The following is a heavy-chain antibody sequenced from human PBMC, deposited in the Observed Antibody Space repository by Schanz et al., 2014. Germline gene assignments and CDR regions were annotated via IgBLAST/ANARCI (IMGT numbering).Heavy chain of an antibody. CDR3: ARDIQYHYDTSGPVGAFDI. CDR1: GGTFSSYA. J-gene: IGHJ3*02. D-gene: IGHD3-22*01. Sequence: QVQLVQSGAEVKKPGSSVKVSCKASGGTFSSYAFSWVRQAPGQGLEWMGKIIPILGMENYAHKFQGRVTITADISTSTAYMDLSSLRSDDTAVYYCARDIQYHYDTSGPVGAFDIWGQGTVVTVSS. CDR2: IIPILGME. V-gene: IGHV1-69*04.